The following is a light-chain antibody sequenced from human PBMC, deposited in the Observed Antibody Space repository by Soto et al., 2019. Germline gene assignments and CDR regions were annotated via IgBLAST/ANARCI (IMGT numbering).Light chain of an antibody. Sequence: SVLRQSAEPLFLSRGERATLFXRASRTRSINSLAWYQRKPRXAPRLXXYDXSTRETGISDRLNGSGSGTDFALTINRLKPEDSAWYYCHQYDAATRTFGPGTKVDI. CDR1: RTRSINS. CDR3: HQYDAATRT. V-gene: IGKV3-20*01. J-gene: IGKJ3*01. CDR2: DXS.